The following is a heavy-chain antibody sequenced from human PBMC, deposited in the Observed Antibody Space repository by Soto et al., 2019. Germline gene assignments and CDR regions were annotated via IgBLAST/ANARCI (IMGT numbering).Heavy chain of an antibody. CDR1: GGSISSYY. CDR2: IYYSGST. D-gene: IGHD5-12*01. V-gene: IGHV4-59*01. J-gene: IGHJ5*02. CDR3: ARSYSGYSGSNWFDP. Sequence: PSETLSLTCTVSGGSISSYYWSWIRQPPGKGLEWIGYIYYSGSTNYNPSLKSRVTISVDTSKNQFSLKLSSVTAADTAVYYCARSYSGYSGSNWFDPWGQGTLVTVSS.